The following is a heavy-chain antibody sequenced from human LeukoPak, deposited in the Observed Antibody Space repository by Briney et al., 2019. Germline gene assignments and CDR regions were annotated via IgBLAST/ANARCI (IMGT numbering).Heavy chain of an antibody. CDR1: GFAFSSYS. V-gene: IGHV3-48*02. J-gene: IGHJ4*02. D-gene: IGHD3-10*01. CDR3: ARGDGSGRRPLDY. CDR2: ITSSSSSI. Sequence: GGSLRLSCAASGFAFSSYSMNWVRQAPGKGLEWVSYITSSSSSINYADSVKGRFTISRDNAKNSLYLQMNSLRDDDTAVYYCARGDGSGRRPLDYWGQGTLVTVSS.